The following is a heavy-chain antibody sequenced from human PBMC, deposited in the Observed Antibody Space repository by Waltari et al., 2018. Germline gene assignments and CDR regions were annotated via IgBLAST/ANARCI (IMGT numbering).Heavy chain of an antibody. CDR1: GFRPSHFG. V-gene: IGHV3-30*02. J-gene: IGHJ5*02. CDR3: AKDAFGNTYLDH. D-gene: IGHD3-10*01. CDR2: ASFDGSTT. Sequence: QVQLVESGGGVVQPGLSLRLSCAASGFRPSHFGMPGVRQAPGKGLEWVALASFDGSTTYYADSVRGRFTISRDNSKNTLYLDINTLRVDDTAIYYCAKDAFGNTYLDHWGQGTLVTVSS.